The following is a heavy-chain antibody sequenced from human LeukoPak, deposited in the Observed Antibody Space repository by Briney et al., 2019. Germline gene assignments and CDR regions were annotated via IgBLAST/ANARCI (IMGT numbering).Heavy chain of an antibody. D-gene: IGHD3-10*01. CDR3: AKDMAAYYYASGNIDY. CDR1: GFTFDDYA. V-gene: IGHV3-43D*03. Sequence: GGSLRLSCAASGFTFDDYAMHWVRQAPGKGLEWVSLISWDGGSTYYADSVKGRFTISRDDSKNSLYLQMNSLRAEDTALYYCAKDMAAYYYASGNIDYWGQGTLVTVSS. CDR2: ISWDGGST. J-gene: IGHJ4*02.